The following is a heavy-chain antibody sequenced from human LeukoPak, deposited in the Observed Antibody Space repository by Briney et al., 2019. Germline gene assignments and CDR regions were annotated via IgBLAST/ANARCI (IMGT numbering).Heavy chain of an antibody. J-gene: IGHJ6*02. CDR1: GFTFSSYG. CDR3: ARAPWDGGNSAYYGMDV. V-gene: IGHV3-30*02. Sequence: PGGSLRLSCAASGFTFSSYGMHWVRQAPGKGLEWVAFIRYDGSNKYYADSVKGRFTISRDNSKNTLYLQMNSLRAEDTAVYYCARAPWDGGNSAYYGMDVWGQGTTVTVSS. CDR2: IRYDGSNK. D-gene: IGHD4-23*01.